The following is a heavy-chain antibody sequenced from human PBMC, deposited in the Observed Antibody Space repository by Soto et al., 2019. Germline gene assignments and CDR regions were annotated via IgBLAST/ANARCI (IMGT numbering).Heavy chain of an antibody. CDR3: TRDGDGRMTTNPDYYYGMDV. D-gene: IGHD2-21*02. CDR2: VYYSGGA. CDR1: GGSISGYY. V-gene: IGHV4-59*01. J-gene: IGHJ6*02. Sequence: SETLSLTCTVSGGSISGYYWSWIRQPPGKGLEWIGNVYYSGGAKYNPSVKRRVSISVDTSRNQFSLNLSSVTAADTDVYYCTRDGDGRMTTNPDYYYGMDVWGPGITVTVSS.